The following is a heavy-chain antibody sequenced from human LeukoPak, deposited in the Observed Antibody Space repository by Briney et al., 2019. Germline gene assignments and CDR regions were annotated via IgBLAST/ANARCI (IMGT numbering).Heavy chain of an antibody. CDR2: VFHSGNT. CDR1: GDSISSHNW. Sequence: SSETLSLTCAVSGDSISSHNWWSWVRQTPGKGLEWIGEVFHSGNTNYNPSLESRVTISVDKSKNHLSLKLNSVTAADTAVYFCARGPATFYYLDYWGQGALVIVSS. D-gene: IGHD2/OR15-2a*01. V-gene: IGHV4-4*02. CDR3: ARGPATFYYLDY. J-gene: IGHJ4*01.